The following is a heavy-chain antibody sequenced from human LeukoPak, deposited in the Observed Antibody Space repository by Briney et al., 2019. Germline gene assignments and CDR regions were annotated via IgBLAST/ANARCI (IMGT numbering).Heavy chain of an antibody. Sequence: GGSLRLSCAASGFTFSSYWMHWVRQAPGKGLVWVSRINSDGSSTSYADSVKGRFTISRDNAKNTLYLRMNSLRAEDTAVYYCARVYYGSGSTPGFDYWGQGTLVTVSS. V-gene: IGHV3-74*01. D-gene: IGHD3-10*01. CDR2: INSDGSST. CDR1: GFTFSSYW. J-gene: IGHJ4*02. CDR3: ARVYYGSGSTPGFDY.